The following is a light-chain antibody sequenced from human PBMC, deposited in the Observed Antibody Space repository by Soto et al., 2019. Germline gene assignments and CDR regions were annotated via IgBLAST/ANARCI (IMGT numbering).Light chain of an antibody. Sequence: DIVMTQSPDSLAVSLGERATINCKSSQSVLYSSNNKNYLAWYQQKPGQPPKLLIYWASTRESGVHDRFSGSGSGTDFTLTISSLLAEDVAVYYCQQYYSIPRTFGGGTKVEIK. CDR1: QSVLYSSNNKNY. J-gene: IGKJ4*01. CDR3: QQYYSIPRT. CDR2: WAS. V-gene: IGKV4-1*01.